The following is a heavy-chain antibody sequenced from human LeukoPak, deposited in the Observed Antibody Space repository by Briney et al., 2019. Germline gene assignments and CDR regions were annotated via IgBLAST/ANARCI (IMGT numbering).Heavy chain of an antibody. V-gene: IGHV1-18*01. D-gene: IGHD5-18*01. CDR1: GYTFTTYG. CDR3: ARVDTVNYYYYMDV. J-gene: IGHJ6*03. CDR2: ISTFNGHT. Sequence: ASVNVSCKASGYTFTTYGISWVRQAPGHGLEWMGWISTFNGHTNYAQSRQDRVTMTTDTSTSTVYMELSSLISDDTAVYYCARVDTVNYYYYMDVWGKGTPVTVSS.